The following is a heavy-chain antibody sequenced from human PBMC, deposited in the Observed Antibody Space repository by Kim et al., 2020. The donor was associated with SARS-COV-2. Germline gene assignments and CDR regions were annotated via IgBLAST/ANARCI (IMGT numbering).Heavy chain of an antibody. CDR1: GGSITPYY. CDR3: ARVGTSMVRGPMDV. Sequence: SETLSLTCTVSGGSITPYYWNWIRQPPGKGLEWIGYINYSGSRNSNPSLKSRVTMSVDTSKNQFSLILTSVTAADTAVYYCARVGTSMVRGPMDVWGEGTTVTVSS. CDR2: INYSGSR. J-gene: IGHJ6*03. D-gene: IGHD3-10*01. V-gene: IGHV4-59*01.